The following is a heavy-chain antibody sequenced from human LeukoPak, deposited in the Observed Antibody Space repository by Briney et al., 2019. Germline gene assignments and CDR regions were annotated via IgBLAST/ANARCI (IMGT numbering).Heavy chain of an antibody. CDR2: VYNSGST. Sequence: PSETLSLTCAVSGASMSNYHWSWIRQPPGRGLEYIGYVYNSGSTFYNPSLKSRVTISADTSRKQFSLKLTSVTATDTAVYYCARGTGGYRFDPWGQGILVTDSS. CDR3: ARGTGGYRFDP. D-gene: IGHD1-1*01. V-gene: IGHV4-59*01. CDR1: GASMSNYH. J-gene: IGHJ5*02.